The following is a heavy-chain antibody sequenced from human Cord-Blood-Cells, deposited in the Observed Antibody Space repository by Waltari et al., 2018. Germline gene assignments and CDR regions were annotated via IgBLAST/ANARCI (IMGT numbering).Heavy chain of an antibody. Sequence: QVQLQESGPGLVKPSGTLSLTCAVSGGSISSSNWWSWVRQPPGKGLEWIGEIYHSGSTNYNPSLKRRVTISVDKAKNQFCLRLSSVTAADTAVYYCARSYYYGSGSYYVGRWGQGTLVTVSS. CDR2: IYHSGST. CDR1: GGSISSSNW. V-gene: IGHV4-4*02. D-gene: IGHD3-10*01. J-gene: IGHJ4*02. CDR3: ARSYYYGSGSYYVGR.